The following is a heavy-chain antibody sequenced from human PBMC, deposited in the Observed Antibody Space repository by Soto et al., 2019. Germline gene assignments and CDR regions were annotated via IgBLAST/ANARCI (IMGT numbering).Heavy chain of an antibody. D-gene: IGHD5-12*01. CDR3: ATSRSWEDGYIGFH. Sequence: ASVKVSCKVSGYTLTELSMHWVRQAPGKGLEWMGGFDPEDGETIYAQKFQGRVTMTEDTSTDTAYMELSSLRSEDAAVYYCATSRSWEDGYIGFHWGQGTLVTVSS. CDR2: FDPEDGET. J-gene: IGHJ4*02. CDR1: GYTLTELS. V-gene: IGHV1-24*01.